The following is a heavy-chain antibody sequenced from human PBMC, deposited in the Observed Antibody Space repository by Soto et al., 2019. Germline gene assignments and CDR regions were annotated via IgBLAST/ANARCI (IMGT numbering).Heavy chain of an antibody. CDR1: GGSISTGGYS. D-gene: IGHD1-1*01. V-gene: IGHV4-30-2*01. CDR3: AREHDRYARDV. Sequence: PSETLSLTCDVSGGSISTGGYSWNWIRQPPGKGLEWVGYIYHSGSTYDNPSLKSRVTMSVNRSKNQFSLNLTSVTAADTAVYFCAREHDRYARDVWGQGTTVNV. CDR2: IYHSGST. J-gene: IGHJ6*02.